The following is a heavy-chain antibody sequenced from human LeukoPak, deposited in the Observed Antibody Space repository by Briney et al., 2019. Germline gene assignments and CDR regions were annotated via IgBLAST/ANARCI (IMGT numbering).Heavy chain of an antibody. CDR3: AKDLVRALDY. V-gene: IGHV3-30*02. CDR1: GFTFSSYG. J-gene: IGHJ4*02. Sequence: GGSLRLSCAASGFTFSSYGMHWVRQAPGKGLEWVAFIRYDGSNKYYADSVKGRFTISRDNSKNTLYLQMNSLRAEDTAVYYCAKDLVRALDYWGQGTLVTVSS. D-gene: IGHD3-10*02. CDR2: IRYDGSNK.